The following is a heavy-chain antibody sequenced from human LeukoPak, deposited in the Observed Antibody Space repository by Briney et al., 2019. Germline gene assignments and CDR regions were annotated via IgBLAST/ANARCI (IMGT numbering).Heavy chain of an antibody. CDR2: IIPVFDTA. J-gene: IGHJ4*02. CDR3: ALSAEKQLVYFDF. V-gene: IGHV1-69*05. CDR1: GDTFSNYV. D-gene: IGHD6-13*01. Sequence: ASVKVSCKASGDTFSNYVVTWVRQAPGQGLEWMGRIIPVFDTAKYAQNFQGRVTMTTDESSSTAYMELYSLRSEDTAVYYCALSAEKQLVYFDFWGQGTLVTVSS.